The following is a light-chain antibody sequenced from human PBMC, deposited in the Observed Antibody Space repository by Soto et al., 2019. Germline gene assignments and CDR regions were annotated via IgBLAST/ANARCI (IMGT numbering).Light chain of an antibody. V-gene: IGKV3-15*01. J-gene: IGKJ2*01. CDR1: QSVSSN. Sequence: EIVMTQSPATLSASPGERATLSCRASQSVSSNLAWYQQKPGQAPRLLIYGASTRATGIPARFSGSGSGTEFTLTISSLQSEDFALYYCQQYNNWPYTFGQGTKLEIK. CDR3: QQYNNWPYT. CDR2: GAS.